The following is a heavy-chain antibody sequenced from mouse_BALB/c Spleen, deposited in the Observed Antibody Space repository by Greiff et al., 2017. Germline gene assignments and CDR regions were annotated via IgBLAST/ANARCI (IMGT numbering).Heavy chain of an antibody. J-gene: IGHJ3*01. CDR3: ARMETGPFAY. Sequence: VKLVESGPGLVQPSQSLSITCTVSGFSLTSYGVHWVRQSPGKGLEWLGVIWSGGSTDYNAAFISRLSISKDNSKSQVFFKMNSLQADDTAIYYCARMETGPFAYWGQGTLVTVSA. CDR2: IWSGGST. CDR1: GFSLTSYG. D-gene: IGHD4-1*01. V-gene: IGHV2-4-1*01.